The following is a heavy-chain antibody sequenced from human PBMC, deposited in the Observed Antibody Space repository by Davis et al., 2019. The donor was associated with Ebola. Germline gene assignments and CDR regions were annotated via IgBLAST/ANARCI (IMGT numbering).Heavy chain of an antibody. CDR3: AKDGSNWDFDY. CDR1: GFTFSNYA. D-gene: IGHD7-27*01. Sequence: GGSLRLSCAASGFTFSNYAMHWVRQAPGKGLEWLAFIRYDGTDKNYADSLKGRFSISRDNSKNTLFLQMNSLGAEDTAVYYCAKDGSNWDFDYWGQGTLVAVSS. J-gene: IGHJ4*02. V-gene: IGHV3-30*02. CDR2: IRYDGTDK.